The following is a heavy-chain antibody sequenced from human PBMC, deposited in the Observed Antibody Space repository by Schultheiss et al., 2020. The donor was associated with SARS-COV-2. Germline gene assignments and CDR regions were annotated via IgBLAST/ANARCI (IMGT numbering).Heavy chain of an antibody. CDR3: TRGLGDRDY. V-gene: IGHV3-73*01. CDR1: GFTFSSYA. Sequence: GGSLRLSCAASGFTFSSYAMSWVRQAPGKGLEWVGRIGSKANSYATISAASVKGRFTISRDESKNTAYLQMNSLKTEDTAVYYCTRGLGDRDYWGQGTLVTVSS. D-gene: IGHD2-21*02. CDR2: IGSKANSYAT. J-gene: IGHJ4*02.